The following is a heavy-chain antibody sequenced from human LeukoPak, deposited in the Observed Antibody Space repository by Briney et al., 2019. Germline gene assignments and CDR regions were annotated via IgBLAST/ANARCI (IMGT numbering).Heavy chain of an antibody. CDR2: FRSSDRDT. D-gene: IGHD3-3*01. V-gene: IGHV1-46*01. J-gene: IGHJ4*02. Sequence: GASVKVSCKASGYSFSSYYIHWVRQAPGQGLEWMGTFRSSDRDTSCAQKFQGRVTLTRDMSTTTAYMELSGLTSDDTAVYYCASVTYSDLSDFDYWGQGTQVTVSS. CDR1: GYSFSSYY. CDR3: ASVTYSDLSDFDY.